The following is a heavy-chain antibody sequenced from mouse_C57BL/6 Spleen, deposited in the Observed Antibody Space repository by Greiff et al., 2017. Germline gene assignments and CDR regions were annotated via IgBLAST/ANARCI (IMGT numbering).Heavy chain of an antibody. D-gene: IGHD2-3*01. CDR1: GFTFSDFY. CDR2: SRTKANDYTT. Sequence: EVKVVESGGGLVQSGRSLRLSCATSGFTFSDFYMEWVRQAPGTGLEWIAASRTKANDYTTEYGASVKGRFIVSRDTSQSILYLQMNALRAEDTAIYYCDREADGYWYFADWGTGTLVTVSA. CDR3: DREADGYWYFAD. J-gene: IGHJ1*03. V-gene: IGHV7-1*01.